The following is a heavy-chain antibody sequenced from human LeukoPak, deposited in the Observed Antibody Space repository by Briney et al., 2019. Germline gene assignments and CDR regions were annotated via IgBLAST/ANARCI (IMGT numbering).Heavy chain of an antibody. D-gene: IGHD3-10*01. J-gene: IGHJ3*02. V-gene: IGHV4-39*07. CDR1: VASSVTIISY. Sequence: PSETRSLPGLFSVASSVTIISYWGWTPKPPGRGLEWIGNIFYSGSTYYSPSLKRRVTISLDTSRNQFSLKLNSVTAADTAVYYCAKSNGYGLVDIWGQGTVVTVSS. CDR3: AKSNGYGLVDI. CDR2: IFYSGST.